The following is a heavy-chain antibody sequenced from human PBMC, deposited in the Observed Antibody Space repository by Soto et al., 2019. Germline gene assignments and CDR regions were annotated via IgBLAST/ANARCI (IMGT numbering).Heavy chain of an antibody. J-gene: IGHJ6*03. D-gene: IGHD3-16*01. CDR2: ISWDNDK. Sequence: QITLKESVPTLVRPTQTLPLTCTFSGFSLSTSGVGVSWIRQPPVKALEWLALISWDNDKPNSPSLKTRPTITKDTSNNQVVLTMPKMDPVDTATYYCAHRLRLTSSWYYGYMDVWVKGTTVTVSS. CDR3: AHRLRLTSSWYYGYMDV. CDR1: GFSLSTSGVG. V-gene: IGHV2-5*02.